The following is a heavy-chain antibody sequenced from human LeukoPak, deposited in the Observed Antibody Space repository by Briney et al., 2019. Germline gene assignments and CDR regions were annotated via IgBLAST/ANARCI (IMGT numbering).Heavy chain of an antibody. D-gene: IGHD3-22*01. CDR2: ISSSSSYI. J-gene: IGHJ4*02. CDR3: ARDPGYYDSSGYYVDY. V-gene: IGHV3-21*01. CDR1: GFTFSRYS. Sequence: GGPLRLSCAASGFTFSRYSMNWVRQAPGKGLEWVSSISSSSSYIYYADSVKGRFTISRDNAKNSLYLQMNSLRAEDTAVYYCARDPGYYDSSGYYVDYWGQGTLVTVSS.